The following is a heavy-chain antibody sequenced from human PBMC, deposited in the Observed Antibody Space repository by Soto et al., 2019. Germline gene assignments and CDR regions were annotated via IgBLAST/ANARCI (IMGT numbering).Heavy chain of an antibody. J-gene: IGHJ4*02. CDR2: IIPIFGTA. D-gene: IGHD3-22*01. CDR3: ARGGPLYDSSAYYYLY. V-gene: IGHV1-69*01. CDR1: GGTFSNYG. Sequence: QVQLVQSGAAVKKPGSSVKVSCKASGGTFSNYGVNWVLQSPGQGLEWMGGIIPIFGTAKYAQKFQGRVTITADDSPRTAYMELSSRRSEDTAVYYCARGGPLYDSSAYYYLYWGQGTLVTVSS.